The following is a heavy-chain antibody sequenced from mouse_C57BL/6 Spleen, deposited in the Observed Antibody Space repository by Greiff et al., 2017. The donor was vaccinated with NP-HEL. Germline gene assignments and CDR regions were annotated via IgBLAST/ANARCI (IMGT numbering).Heavy chain of an antibody. CDR1: GFTFSSYA. CDR2: ISSDDVCT. Sequence: EVKLVESGDGLVKPGGSLKLSCAASGFTFSSYAMSWVRQTPEKRLEWVAYISSDDVCTSYADTLKGRYTISRDNAMTTLYLQMSSLKSEDTAMYYCARAGSHYAMDYWGEGASVTVSS. V-gene: IGHV5S21*01. CDR3: ARAGSHYAMDY. J-gene: IGHJ4*01. D-gene: IGHD1-1*01.